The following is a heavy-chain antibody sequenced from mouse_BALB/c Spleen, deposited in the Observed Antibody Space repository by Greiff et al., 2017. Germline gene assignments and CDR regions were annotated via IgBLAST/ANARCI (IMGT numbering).Heavy chain of an antibody. D-gene: IGHD1-1*01. J-gene: IGHJ3*01. CDR1: GFTFTDYY. V-gene: IGHV7-3*02. Sequence: EVQVVESGGGLVQPGGSLRLSCATSGFTFTDYYMSWVRQPPGKALEWLGFIRNKANGYTTEYSASVKGRFTISRDNSQSILYLQMNTLRAEDSATYYCARAITTVVASPFAYWGQGTLVTVSA. CDR3: ARAITTVVASPFAY. CDR2: IRNKANGYTT.